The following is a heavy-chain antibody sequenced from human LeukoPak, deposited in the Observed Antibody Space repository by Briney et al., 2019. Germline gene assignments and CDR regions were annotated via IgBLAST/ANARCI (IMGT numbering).Heavy chain of an antibody. CDR2: IYYSGST. V-gene: IGHV4-59*11. Sequence: SETLSLTCTVSGGSISSHYWSWIRQPPGKGLEWIGYIYYSGSTNYNPSLKSRVTISVDTPENQFSLKLSSVTAADTAVYYCARAYSGWYFDYWGQGTLVTVSS. J-gene: IGHJ4*02. CDR1: GGSISSHY. D-gene: IGHD6-19*01. CDR3: ARAYSGWYFDY.